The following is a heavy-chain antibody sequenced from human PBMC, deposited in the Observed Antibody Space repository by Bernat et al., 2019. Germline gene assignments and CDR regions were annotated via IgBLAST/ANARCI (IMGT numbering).Heavy chain of an antibody. Sequence: EVQLVESGGGLVQPGGSLRLSCAVAGFTFSSHDMHWVRQPTGKGLEWVSAIGTSGVTYYSDSVKGRFTISRENAKNSLYLQMNSLRAGDTAVYYCARGRIPSCSSATCQKGNRFDPWGQGTLVTVSS. J-gene: IGHJ5*02. CDR3: ARGRIPSCSSATCQKGNRFDP. V-gene: IGHV3-13*01. D-gene: IGHD2-2*01. CDR2: IGTSGVT. CDR1: GFTFSSHD.